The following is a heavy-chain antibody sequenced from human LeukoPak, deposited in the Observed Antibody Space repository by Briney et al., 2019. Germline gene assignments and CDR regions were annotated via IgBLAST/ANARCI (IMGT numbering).Heavy chain of an antibody. CDR3: ARLPYYDFWSGYYSTHFDY. Sequence: SETLSLTCTVSGGSISSSSYYWGWIRQPPGKGLEWIGSIYYSGSTYYNPSLKSRVTISVDTSKNQFSLKLSSVTAADTAVYYCARLPYYDFWSGYYSTHFDYWGQGTLVTVSS. D-gene: IGHD3-3*01. CDR2: IYYSGST. V-gene: IGHV4-39*07. CDR1: GGSISSSSYY. J-gene: IGHJ4*02.